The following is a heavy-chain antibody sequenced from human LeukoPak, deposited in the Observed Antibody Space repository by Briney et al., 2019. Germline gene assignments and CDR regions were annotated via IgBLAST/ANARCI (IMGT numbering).Heavy chain of an antibody. D-gene: IGHD3-10*01. CDR3: AKRSRRLTLVRGVPREDV. CDR2: ISGSGGST. Sequence: PGGSLRLSCAASGFTFSSYAMSWVCQAPGKGLEWVSAISGSGGSTYYADSVKGRFTISRDNSKNTLYLQMNSLRAEDTAVYYCAKRSRRLTLVRGVPREDVWGQGTTVTVSS. J-gene: IGHJ6*02. CDR1: GFTFSSYA. V-gene: IGHV3-23*01.